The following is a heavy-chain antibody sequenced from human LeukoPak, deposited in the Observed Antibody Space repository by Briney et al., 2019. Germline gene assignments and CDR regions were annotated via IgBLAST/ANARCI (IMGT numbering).Heavy chain of an antibody. Sequence: GGSLRLSCAASGFTFSSYAMSWVRQAPGKGLEWVSTISGTYDSTYYADSVKGRFTISRDNSKNTLYLQMNSLRAEDTAIYYCAKDRAGLGGYFDYWGQGTLVTVSS. CDR3: AKDRAGLGGYFDY. CDR2: ISGTYDST. D-gene: IGHD1-26*01. CDR1: GFTFSSYA. V-gene: IGHV3-23*01. J-gene: IGHJ4*02.